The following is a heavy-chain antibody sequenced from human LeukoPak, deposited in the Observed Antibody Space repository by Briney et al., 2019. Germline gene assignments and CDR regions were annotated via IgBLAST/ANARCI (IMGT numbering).Heavy chain of an antibody. Sequence: ASVKDSCKASGYTFTGYYMHWVRQAPGQGLEWMGWINPNSGGTNYAQKFQGRVTMTRDTSISTAYMELSRLRSDDTAVYYRARGISGSYFPFDYWGQGTLVTVSS. CDR1: GYTFTGYY. CDR3: ARGISGSYFPFDY. D-gene: IGHD1-26*01. V-gene: IGHV1-2*02. J-gene: IGHJ4*02. CDR2: INPNSGGT.